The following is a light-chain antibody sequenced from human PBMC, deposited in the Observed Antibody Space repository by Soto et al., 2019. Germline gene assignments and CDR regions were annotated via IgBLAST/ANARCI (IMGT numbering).Light chain of an antibody. CDR2: DAS. V-gene: IGKV1-5*01. CDR1: QSISSW. Sequence: DIQMTQSPSTLSASVGDRVTITCRASQSISSWLAWYQQKPGKAPKLLIYDASSLESGVPSRFSGSGSGTEFTLTISSLQPDDFATYYCQQSFTTPYTCGQGTKLEIK. CDR3: QQSFTTPYT. J-gene: IGKJ2*01.